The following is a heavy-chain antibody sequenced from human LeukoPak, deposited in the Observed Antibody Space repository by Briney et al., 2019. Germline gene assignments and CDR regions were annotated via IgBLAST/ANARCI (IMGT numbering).Heavy chain of an antibody. D-gene: IGHD3-10*01. V-gene: IGHV4-39*01. CDR3: ARRGSTDFQH. J-gene: IGHJ1*01. CDR1: GGSISSSSYY. CDR2: IYYSGST. Sequence: PSETLSLTCTVSGGSISSSSYYWGWIRQPPGKGLEWIGSIYYSGSTYYNPSLKGRVTISVDTSKNQFSLKLSSVTAADTAVYYCARRGSTDFQHWGQGTLVTVSS.